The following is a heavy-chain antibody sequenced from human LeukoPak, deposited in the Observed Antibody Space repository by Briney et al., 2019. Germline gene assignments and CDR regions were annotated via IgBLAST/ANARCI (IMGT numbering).Heavy chain of an antibody. V-gene: IGHV3-53*04. CDR2: IYSGGST. CDR1: GFTVSSNY. Sequence: SGGSLRLSCAASGFTVSSNYMSWVRQAPGKGLEWVSVIYSGGSTYYADSVKGRFTISRHNSKNTLYLQMNSLRAEDTAVYYCAREGYYDILTGYYYGMDVWGQGTTVTVAS. D-gene: IGHD3-9*01. CDR3: AREGYYDILTGYYYGMDV. J-gene: IGHJ6*02.